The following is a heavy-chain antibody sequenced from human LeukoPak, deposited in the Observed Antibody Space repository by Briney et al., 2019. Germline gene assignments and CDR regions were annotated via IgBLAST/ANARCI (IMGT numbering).Heavy chain of an antibody. CDR3: ARGIAVAGYDY. CDR2: IIPIFGTA. V-gene: IGHV1-69*13. CDR1: GYTFTSNY. J-gene: IGHJ4*02. Sequence: SVKVSCKASGYTFTSNYIHWVRQAPGQGLEWMGGIIPIFGTANYAQKFQGRVTITADESTSTAYMELSSLRSEDTAVYYCARGIAVAGYDYWGLGTLVTVSS. D-gene: IGHD6-19*01.